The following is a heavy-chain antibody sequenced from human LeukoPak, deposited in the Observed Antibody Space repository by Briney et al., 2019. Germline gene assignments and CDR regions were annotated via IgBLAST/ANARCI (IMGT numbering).Heavy chain of an antibody. CDR1: GFTVSSDY. V-gene: IGHV3-53*03. D-gene: IGHD1-26*01. Sequence: PGGSLRLSCAASGFTVSSDYMSWVRQPPGKGLEWVSVIYSGGSTNYADSVKGRFTISRDNSKNTLHLRMNSLRVEDTAVYYCARGQSYYEAFDIWGQGTMVTVSS. CDR3: ARGQSYYEAFDI. J-gene: IGHJ3*02. CDR2: IYSGGST.